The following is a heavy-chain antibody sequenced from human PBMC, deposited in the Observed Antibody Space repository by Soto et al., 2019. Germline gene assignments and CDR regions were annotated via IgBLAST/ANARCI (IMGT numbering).Heavy chain of an antibody. CDR2: LTAGGTYT. J-gene: IGHJ4*02. Sequence: EVQLLESGGGLVQPGGSLRLSCAASGFTFSIYAMTWVRQAPGKGLEWVSSLTAGGTYTYYAESVKGRFTISRDNSNITLVLKMNSLRAEDTAVYYCAKVRGELGYCSGGSCYFDSWGQGILVSVSS. CDR1: GFTFSIYA. D-gene: IGHD2-15*01. CDR3: AKVRGELGYCSGGSCYFDS. V-gene: IGHV3-23*01.